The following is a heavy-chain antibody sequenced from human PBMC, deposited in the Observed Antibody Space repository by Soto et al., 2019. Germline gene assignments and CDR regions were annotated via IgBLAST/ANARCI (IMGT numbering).Heavy chain of an antibody. CDR2: IWYDGSNK. V-gene: IGHV3-33*01. D-gene: IGHD3-16*01. CDR3: ARDLYYDGPIDY. CDR1: GFTFSSYG. J-gene: IGHJ4*02. Sequence: GGSLRLSCASSGFTFSSYGMHWVRQAPGKGLEWVAVIWYDGSNKYYADSVKGRFTISRDNSKNTLYLQMNSLRAEDTAVYYCARDLYYDGPIDYWGQGTLVTVSS.